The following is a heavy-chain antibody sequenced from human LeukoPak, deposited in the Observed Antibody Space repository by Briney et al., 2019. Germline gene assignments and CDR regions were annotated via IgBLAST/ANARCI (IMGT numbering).Heavy chain of an antibody. CDR2: INPNSGGT. Sequence: ASVKVSCKASGYTFTTYYMHWVRQAPGQGLEWMGWINPNSGGTSYAQKFQGRVTMTTDTSISTAYMELSRLQSDDTAVYYCAREYVNSGFDLWGQGTLVTVSS. D-gene: IGHD1-1*01. CDR1: GYTFTTYY. J-gene: IGHJ5*02. CDR3: AREYVNSGFDL. V-gene: IGHV1-2*02.